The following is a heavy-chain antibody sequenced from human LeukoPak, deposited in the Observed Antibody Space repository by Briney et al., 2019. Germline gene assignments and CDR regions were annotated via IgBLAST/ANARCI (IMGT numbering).Heavy chain of an antibody. Sequence: GGSLRLSCAASGFVFDDYTMHWVRQAPGKGLEWVSLISWDGVETNYADSVKGRFTISRDNSKDSLYLQMNSLKTEDSALYYCAKEVSGRSHHEWVESWGQGTLVTVSS. CDR1: GFVFDDYT. D-gene: IGHD3-10*01. J-gene: IGHJ5*02. CDR2: ISWDGVET. V-gene: IGHV3-43*01. CDR3: AKEVSGRSHHEWVES.